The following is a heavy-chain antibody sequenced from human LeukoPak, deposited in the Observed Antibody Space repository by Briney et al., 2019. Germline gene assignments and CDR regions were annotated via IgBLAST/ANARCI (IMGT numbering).Heavy chain of an antibody. V-gene: IGHV5-10-1*01. CDR1: GYTFTINW. D-gene: IGHD6-19*01. J-gene: IGHJ4*02. Sequence: GESLKLSCKGSGYTFTINWITWVRRMPGRGLEWMGRIDPVDSHTDYNPSFQGHVTISVDKAINTVYLQWGSLEASDSAMYYCARGRGWVDYWGQGALVTVSS. CDR2: IDPVDSHT. CDR3: ARGRGWVDY.